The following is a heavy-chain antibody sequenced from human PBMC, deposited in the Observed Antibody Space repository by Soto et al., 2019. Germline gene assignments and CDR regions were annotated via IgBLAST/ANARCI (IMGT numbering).Heavy chain of an antibody. J-gene: IGHJ4*02. CDR1: GFSFSTYA. V-gene: IGHV3-23*01. CDR3: AKWRYCSGGACYSDH. CDR2: ISSSGGTT. D-gene: IGHD2-15*01. Sequence: GGSLRLSCAASGFSFSTYAMSWVRQAPGKGLEWVSTISSSGGTTYYADSVKGRFTISRDNSKNTLYLQMNSLRAEDTAVYYCAKWRYCSGGACYSDHWGQGTLVTVSS.